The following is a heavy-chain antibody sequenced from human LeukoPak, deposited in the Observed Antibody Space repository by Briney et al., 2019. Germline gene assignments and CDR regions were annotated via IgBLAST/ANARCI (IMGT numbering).Heavy chain of an antibody. D-gene: IGHD2-2*01. CDR1: GYTFTSYY. CDR3: ARVWVQYCSSTSCYEGAFDY. CDR2: INPSGGST. V-gene: IGHV1-46*01. J-gene: IGHJ4*02. Sequence: GASVKVSCKASGYTFTSYYMHWVRQAPGQGLEWMGIINPSGGSTSYAQKFQGRVTMTRDTSTSTVYMELSSLRSEDTAVYYCARVWVQYCSSTSCYEGAFDYWGQGTLVTVSS.